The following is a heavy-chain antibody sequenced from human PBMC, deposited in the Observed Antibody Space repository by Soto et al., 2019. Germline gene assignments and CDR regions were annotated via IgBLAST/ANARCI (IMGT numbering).Heavy chain of an antibody. D-gene: IGHD3-10*01. Sequence: SETLSLTCTVSGGSLSSSSYYWGWIRQPPGKGLEWIGSIYYSGSTYYNPSLKSRVTISVDTSKNQFSLKLSSVTAADTAVYYCASHKGLLWFGELLYGKPPDYWGQGTLVTVSS. CDR3: ASHKGLLWFGELLYGKPPDY. CDR1: GGSLSSSSYY. V-gene: IGHV4-39*01. CDR2: IYYSGST. J-gene: IGHJ4*02.